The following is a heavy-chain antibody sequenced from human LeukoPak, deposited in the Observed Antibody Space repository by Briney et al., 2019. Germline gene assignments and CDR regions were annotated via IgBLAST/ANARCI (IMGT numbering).Heavy chain of an antibody. Sequence: GGSLSLSCAASRFTFCSYSMNWVRQAPGKGLEWVSSISSSSSYIYYADSVKGRFTISRDNAKNSLYLQMNSLRAEDTAVYYCARVSADWSPAHIDYWGQGTLVTVSS. CDR2: ISSSSSYI. D-gene: IGHD3-3*01. CDR3: ARVSADWSPAHIDY. J-gene: IGHJ4*02. V-gene: IGHV3-21*01. CDR1: RFTFCSYS.